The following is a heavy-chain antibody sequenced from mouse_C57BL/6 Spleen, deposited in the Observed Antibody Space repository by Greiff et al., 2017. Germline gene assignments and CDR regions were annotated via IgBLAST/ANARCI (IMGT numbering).Heavy chain of an antibody. D-gene: IGHD2-4*01. Sequence: QVQLQQPGTELVKPGASVKLSCKASGYTFTSYWMHWVKQRPGQGLEWIGNINPSNGGTNYNEKFKSKATLTVDKSSSTAYMQLSSPTSEDSAVYYCARSRDYDEETYFDVWGTGTTVTVSS. CDR1: GYTFTSYW. CDR2: INPSNGGT. CDR3: ARSRDYDEETYFDV. V-gene: IGHV1-53*01. J-gene: IGHJ1*03.